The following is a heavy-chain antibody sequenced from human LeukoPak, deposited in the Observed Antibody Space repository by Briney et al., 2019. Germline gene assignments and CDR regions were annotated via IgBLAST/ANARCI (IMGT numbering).Heavy chain of an antibody. CDR1: GFTFTSSA. Sequence: SVTVSCKASGFTFTSSAMQWVRQARGQRLEWIGWIVVGSGNTNYAQKFQERVTITRDMSTSTAYMELSSLRSEDTAVYYCAADAGHMVPEADAFDIWGQGTMVTVSS. CDR3: AADAGHMVPEADAFDI. V-gene: IGHV1-58*02. J-gene: IGHJ3*02. CDR2: IVVGSGNT. D-gene: IGHD3-10*01.